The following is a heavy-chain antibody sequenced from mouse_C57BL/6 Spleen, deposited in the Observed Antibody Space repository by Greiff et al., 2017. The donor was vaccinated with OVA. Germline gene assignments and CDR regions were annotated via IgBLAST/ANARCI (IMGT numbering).Heavy chain of an antibody. D-gene: IGHD1-1*01. CDR2: ISSGGSYT. CDR3: ARLYYYGSSDWYFDV. Sequence: EVKLVESGGDLVKPGGSLKLSCAASGFTFSSYGMSWVRQTPDKRLEWVATISSGGSYTYYPASVKGRFTISRDNAKNTLYLQMSSLKSEDTAMYYCARLYYYGSSDWYFDVWGTGTTVTVSS. CDR1: GFTFSSYG. J-gene: IGHJ1*03. V-gene: IGHV5-6*01.